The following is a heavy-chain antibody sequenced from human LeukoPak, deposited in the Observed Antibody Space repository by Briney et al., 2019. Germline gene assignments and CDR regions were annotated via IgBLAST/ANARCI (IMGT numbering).Heavy chain of an antibody. CDR1: GGSITSYY. CDR2: IFYTGTT. J-gene: IGHJ4*02. CDR3: ARARWSPYYFDN. D-gene: IGHD6-13*01. Sequence: SETLSLTCAVSGGSITSYYWSWIRQSPGKGLEWIGSIFYTGTTNYNPSLKIRVTISVDTSKNQFSLKLRSVATEDTAAYFCARARWSPYYFDNWGQGTLVTVSS. V-gene: IGHV4-59*01.